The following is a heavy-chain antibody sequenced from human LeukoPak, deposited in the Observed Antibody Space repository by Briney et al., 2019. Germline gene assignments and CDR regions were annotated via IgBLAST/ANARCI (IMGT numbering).Heavy chain of an antibody. CDR1: GFTFSSYW. Sequence: GGSLRLSCAASGFTFSSYWVHWVRQAPGKGLVWVSRINSDGSSRSHADSVKGRFTISRANAKNTLYLQMNSLRAEDTAVYYCARETSLYFDWLNLPDYWGQGTLVTVSS. J-gene: IGHJ4*02. D-gene: IGHD3-9*01. CDR3: ARETSLYFDWLNLPDY. CDR2: INSDGSSR. V-gene: IGHV3-74*01.